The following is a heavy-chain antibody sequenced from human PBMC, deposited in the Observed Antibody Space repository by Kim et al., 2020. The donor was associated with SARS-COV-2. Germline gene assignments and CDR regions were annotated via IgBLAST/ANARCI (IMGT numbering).Heavy chain of an antibody. V-gene: IGHV3-13*01. Sequence: GGSLRLSCAASGFTFNKFDMHWVRQATGKGLEWVSTIGTAGDTYYAGSVKGRITISRENAENSLYLQMNSLRAGDTAVYYCARSYSRSSASYYYYYYGVDVWGQGATATVSS. CDR2: IGTAGDT. J-gene: IGHJ6*02. D-gene: IGHD6-6*01. CDR1: GFTFNKFD. CDR3: ARSYSRSSASYYYYYYGVDV.